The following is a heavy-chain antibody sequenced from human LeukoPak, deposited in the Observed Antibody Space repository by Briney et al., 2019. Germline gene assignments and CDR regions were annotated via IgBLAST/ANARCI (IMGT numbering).Heavy chain of an antibody. V-gene: IGHV4-34*01. CDR1: GGSFSGYY. J-gene: IGHJ4*02. CDR2: INHSGST. Sequence: SETLSLTCAVYGGSFSGYYWIWIRQPPGKGLEWIGEINHSGSTNYNPSLKSRVTISVDTSKNQFSLKLSSVTAADTAVYYCVAYCSGGSCYQKGDYWGQGTLVTVSP. D-gene: IGHD2-15*01. CDR3: VAYCSGGSCYQKGDY.